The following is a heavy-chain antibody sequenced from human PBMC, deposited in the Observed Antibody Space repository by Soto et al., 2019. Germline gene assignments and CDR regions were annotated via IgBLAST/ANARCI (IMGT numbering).Heavy chain of an antibody. CDR1: GFTFSSYA. CDR2: ISGSGDST. J-gene: IGHJ5*02. D-gene: IGHD3-16*01. V-gene: IGHV3-23*01. CDR3: AHSLYDYVWGTNWFDP. Sequence: EVQLLESGGGLVQPGGSLRLSCAASGFTFSSYAMSWVRQAPGKGLEWVSVISGSGDSTYYADSVKGRFTISRDNSKNTLYLQMNSLRAEDTATYYCAHSLYDYVWGTNWFDPWGQGTLVTVSS.